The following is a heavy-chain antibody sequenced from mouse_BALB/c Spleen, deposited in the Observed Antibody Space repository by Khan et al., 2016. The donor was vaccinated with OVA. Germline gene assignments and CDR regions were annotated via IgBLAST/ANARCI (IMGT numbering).Heavy chain of an antibody. V-gene: IGHV5-9-3*01. J-gene: IGHJ2*01. CDR1: GFTFNNYA. CDR2: VSSGGSYT. CDR3: ARHGLIYYGPFDY. D-gene: IGHD2-1*01. Sequence: EVELVESGGGLVKPGGSLKLSCAASGFTFNNYAMYWVRQTPEKRLEWVATVSSGGSYTYYTDSVKGRFTISRDNAKNTLYLQMSSLRSQDTAMYSCARHGLIYYGPFDYWGQGTTLTVSS.